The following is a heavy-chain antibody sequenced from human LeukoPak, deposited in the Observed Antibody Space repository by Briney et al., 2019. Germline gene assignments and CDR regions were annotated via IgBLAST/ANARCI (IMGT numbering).Heavy chain of an antibody. J-gene: IGHJ3*02. Sequence: PGGSLRLSCAASGFIFSSYEMNWARQAPGKGLEWVSYISSSGSPIYYADSVKGRFTISRDNAKNSLYLQMNSLRAEDTAVYYCARDLGDYVGYDAFDIWGQGTMVTVSS. CDR3: ARDLGDYVGYDAFDI. CDR1: GFIFSSYE. CDR2: ISSSGSPI. D-gene: IGHD4-17*01. V-gene: IGHV3-48*03.